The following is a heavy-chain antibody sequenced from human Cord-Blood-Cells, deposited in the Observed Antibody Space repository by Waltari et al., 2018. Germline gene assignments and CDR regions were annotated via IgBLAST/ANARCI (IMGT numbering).Heavy chain of an antibody. CDR3: ARDARYGSSDY. D-gene: IGHD3-10*01. J-gene: IGHJ4*02. Sequence: EVQLVESGGGLVKPGGSLRLYWAASGFTFDSYSMNWVRQAPGKGLEWVSSISSSSSYIYYADSVKGRFTISRDNAKNSLYLQMNSLRAEDTAVYYCARDARYGSSDYWGQGTLVTVSS. CDR1: GFTFDSYS. CDR2: ISSSSSYI. V-gene: IGHV3-21*01.